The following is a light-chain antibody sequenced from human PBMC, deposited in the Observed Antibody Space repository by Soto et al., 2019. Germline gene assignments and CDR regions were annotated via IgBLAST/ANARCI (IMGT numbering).Light chain of an antibody. Sequence: DIQMTQPPSTLSASVGDRVTISCRASQSVNRWLACYQQKPGKAPKLLIYEASSLESGVPSRFGGSGSGTEFTLTISSLQPDDFAIYYCQQYNSYSWTFGQGTKVDIK. CDR2: EAS. CDR1: QSVNRW. J-gene: IGKJ1*01. V-gene: IGKV1-5*03. CDR3: QQYNSYSWT.